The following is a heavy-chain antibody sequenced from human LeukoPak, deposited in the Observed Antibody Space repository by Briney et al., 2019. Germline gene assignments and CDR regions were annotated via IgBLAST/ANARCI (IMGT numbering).Heavy chain of an antibody. V-gene: IGHV1-2*02. CDR2: INPNSGGT. Sequence: ASVKVSCKASGYTFTGYYMHWVRQAPGQGLEWMGWINPNSGGTNYAQKFQGRVTMTRDTSISTAYMELSRLRSDDTAVYYCAREIVVVPAAIQGDAFDIWGQGTMVTVSS. CDR1: GYTFTGYY. D-gene: IGHD2-2*02. J-gene: IGHJ3*02. CDR3: AREIVVVPAAIQGDAFDI.